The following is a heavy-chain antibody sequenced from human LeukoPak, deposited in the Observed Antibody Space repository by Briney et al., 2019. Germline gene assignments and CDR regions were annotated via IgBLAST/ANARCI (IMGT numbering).Heavy chain of an antibody. D-gene: IGHD3-16*02. CDR3: ARGSLDYVWGSYRSYYFDY. CDR1: GGSISSGGYY. V-gene: IGHV4-31*03. CDR2: IYYSGST. Sequence: SETLSLTCTVSGGSISSGGYYWSWIRQHPGKGLEWIGYIYYSGSTYYNPSLKSRVTISVDTSKNQFSLKLSSVTAADTAVYYCARGSLDYVWGSYRSYYFDYWGQGTLVTVSS. J-gene: IGHJ4*02.